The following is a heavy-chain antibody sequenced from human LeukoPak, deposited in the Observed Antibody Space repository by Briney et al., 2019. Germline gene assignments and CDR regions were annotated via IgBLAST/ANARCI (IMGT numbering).Heavy chain of an antibody. CDR1: GGSISSYY. CDR3: ARGGDGTTVTHFQH. J-gene: IGHJ1*01. V-gene: IGHV4-59*01. D-gene: IGHD4-11*01. Sequence: PSETLSLTCTVSGGSISSYYWSWIRQPPGKGLEWIGYIYYSGSTNYNPPLKSRVTISVDTSKNQFSLKLSSVTAADTAVYYCARGGDGTTVTHFQHWGQGTLVTVSS. CDR2: IYYSGST.